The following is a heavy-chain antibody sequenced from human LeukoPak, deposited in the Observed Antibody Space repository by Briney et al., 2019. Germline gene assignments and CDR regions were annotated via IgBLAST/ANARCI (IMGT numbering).Heavy chain of an antibody. V-gene: IGHV1-18*01. CDR2: ISAYNGNT. CDR3: ASFQYYDFWSGYYTSDY. Sequence: GASVKVSCKASGYTFTSYGISWVRPAPGQGLEWMGWISAYNGNTNYAQKLQGRVTMTTDTSTSTAYMELRSLRSDDTAVYYCASFQYYDFWSGYYTSDYWGQGTLVTVSS. D-gene: IGHD3-3*01. CDR1: GYTFTSYG. J-gene: IGHJ4*02.